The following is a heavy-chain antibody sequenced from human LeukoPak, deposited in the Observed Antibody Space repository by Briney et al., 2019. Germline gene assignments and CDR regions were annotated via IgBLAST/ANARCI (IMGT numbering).Heavy chain of an antibody. CDR1: GFTFDDYA. D-gene: IGHD2-15*01. J-gene: IGHJ6*03. Sequence: GGSLRLSCAASGFTFDDYAMHWVRQAPGKGLEWVSGISWNSGSIGYADSVKGRFTISRDNAKNSLYLQMNSLRAEDTAVYYCARGLAATRYYYFYMDVWGKGTTVTISS. CDR3: ARGLAATRYYYFYMDV. CDR2: ISWNSGSI. V-gene: IGHV3-9*01.